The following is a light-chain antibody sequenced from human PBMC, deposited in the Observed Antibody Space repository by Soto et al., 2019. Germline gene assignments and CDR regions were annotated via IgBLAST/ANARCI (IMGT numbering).Light chain of an antibody. CDR1: QSVSNY. CDR3: QQYGGSPQT. V-gene: IGKV3-20*01. Sequence: EIVLTQSPGTLSLSPGERATLSCRASQSVSNYLAWYQRKPGQAPRLLIYGASTRATGIPDRFSGSGSGTDFTLTISSLEPEDFAVYYCQQYGGSPQTFGQGTKVEIK. CDR2: GAS. J-gene: IGKJ1*01.